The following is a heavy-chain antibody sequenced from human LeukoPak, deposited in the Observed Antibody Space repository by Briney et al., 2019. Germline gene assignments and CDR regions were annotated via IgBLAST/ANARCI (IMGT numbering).Heavy chain of an antibody. D-gene: IGHD3-10*01. CDR3: ARSKRFYGSGSYPPGY. Sequence: GASVKVSCKASGYTFIDYYMNWVRQATGQGLEWMGWMNPNSGNTGYAQKFQGRVTMTRNTSISTAYMELSSLRSEDTAVYYCARSKRFYGSGSYPPGYWGQGTLVTVSS. CDR2: MNPNSGNT. J-gene: IGHJ4*02. CDR1: GYTFIDYY. V-gene: IGHV1-8*01.